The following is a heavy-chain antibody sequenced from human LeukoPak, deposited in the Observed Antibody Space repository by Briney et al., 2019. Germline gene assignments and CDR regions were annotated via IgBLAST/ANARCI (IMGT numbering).Heavy chain of an antibody. CDR2: VSSTSKNI. V-gene: IGHV3-48*01. CDR3: ARDDSSGWYSLD. Sequence: GGSLTLSCSASGFIFSDYPMNWVRQAPGKGLEWVSYVSSTSKNIYYTDSVKGRFTISRNNAKNSLFLQMNSLRAEDTAVYYCARDDSSGWYSLDWGQGTLVTVSS. CDR1: GFIFSDYP. J-gene: IGHJ4*02. D-gene: IGHD6-19*01.